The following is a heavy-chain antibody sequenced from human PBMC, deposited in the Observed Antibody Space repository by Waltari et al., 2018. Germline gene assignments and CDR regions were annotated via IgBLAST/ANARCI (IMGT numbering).Heavy chain of an antibody. CDR3: ARAGSTLIWGVAE. V-gene: IGHV1-46*04. CDR2: VNPNGGRA. D-gene: IGHD2-2*01. Sequence: QVQLVQSGAEVKKPGASVKVSCKASGYIFTACYIHWERQAPGQGLEWMGTVNPNGGRATYAQKLQDRVTMTRDTSTSTVYMELSRLRSEDTAVYYCARAGSTLIWGVAEWGQGTLVTVSS. J-gene: IGHJ4*02. CDR1: GYIFTACY.